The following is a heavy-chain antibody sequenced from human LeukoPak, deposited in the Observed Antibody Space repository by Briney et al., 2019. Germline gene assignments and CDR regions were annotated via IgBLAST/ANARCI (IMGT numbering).Heavy chain of an antibody. CDR1: GFTFSTYW. D-gene: IGHD3-22*01. J-gene: IGHJ4*02. Sequence: SGGSLRLSCAASGFTFSTYWMSWVRQAPGKGLEWVANIKEDGSEKYYGDSVKGRFTISRDNAKNSLYLEMNSLRVEDTAVYYCVRDSSGYQWGQGTLVTVSS. CDR3: VRDSSGYQ. V-gene: IGHV3-7*01. CDR2: IKEDGSEK.